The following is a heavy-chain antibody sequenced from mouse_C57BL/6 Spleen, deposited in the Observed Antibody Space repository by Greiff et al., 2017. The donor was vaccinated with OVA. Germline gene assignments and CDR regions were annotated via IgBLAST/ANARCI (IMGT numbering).Heavy chain of an antibody. CDR2: IYPRSGNT. J-gene: IGHJ4*01. Sequence: VQRVESGAELARPGASVKLSCKASGYTFTSYGISWVKQRTGQGLEWIGEIYPRSGNTYYNEKFKGKATLTADKSSSTAYMELRSLTSEDSAVYFCARDYDYDVLMDYWGQGTSVTVSS. D-gene: IGHD2-4*01. V-gene: IGHV1-81*01. CDR1: GYTFTSYG. CDR3: ARDYDYDVLMDY.